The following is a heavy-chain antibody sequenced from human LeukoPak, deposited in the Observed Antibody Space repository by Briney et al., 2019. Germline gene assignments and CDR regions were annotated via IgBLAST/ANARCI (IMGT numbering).Heavy chain of an antibody. J-gene: IGHJ4*02. CDR3: ASGGGIYYFDY. V-gene: IGHV1-46*03. CDR2: INPSGGST. CDR1: GYTFTSYY. Sequence: ASVNVSCKASGYTFTSYYMHWVRQAPGQGLEWMGIINPSGGSTSYAQKFQGRVTMTRDTSTSTVYMELSSLRSEDTAVYYCASGGGIYYFDYWGQGTLVTVSS. D-gene: IGHD2-15*01.